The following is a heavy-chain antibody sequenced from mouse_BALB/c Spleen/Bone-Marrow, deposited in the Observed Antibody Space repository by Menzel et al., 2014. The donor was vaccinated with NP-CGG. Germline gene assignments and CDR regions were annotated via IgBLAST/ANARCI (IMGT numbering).Heavy chain of an antibody. D-gene: IGHD2-14*01. J-gene: IGHJ2*01. CDR2: IDPYSGGT. V-gene: IGHV1S135*01. CDR3: SRGVLAYFDY. Sequence: LVESGPELVKPGASVKVSCKASGYAFTNYNMNWVKQSHGKSLQWIGYIDPYSGGTNYNQKFRGKATLTVDKSSSTAYMHLNSLTSEDSAVYYCSRGVLAYFDYWGQGTTHSLL. CDR1: GYAFTNYN.